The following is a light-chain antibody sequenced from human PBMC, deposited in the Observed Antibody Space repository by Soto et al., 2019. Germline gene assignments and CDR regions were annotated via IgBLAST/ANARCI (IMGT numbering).Light chain of an antibody. V-gene: IGKV1-39*01. Sequence: DIQMTQSPSSLSASVGDRVTITCRASQSISSYLNWYQQKPGKAPKLLIYAASRLQGGVPSRFSGSGSGTDFTLTISRLQPEDFANYYCQQSHSIPYTFGQGTKLEIK. CDR2: AAS. J-gene: IGKJ2*01. CDR1: QSISSY. CDR3: QQSHSIPYT.